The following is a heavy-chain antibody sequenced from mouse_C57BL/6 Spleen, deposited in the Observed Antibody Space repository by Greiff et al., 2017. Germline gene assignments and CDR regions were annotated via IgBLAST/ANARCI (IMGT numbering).Heavy chain of an antibody. Sequence: VQLQQSGAELVRPGASVTLSCKASGYTFTDYEMHWVKQTPVHGLEWIGAIDPETGGTAYNQKFKGKAILTADKSSSTAYMELRSLTSEDSAVYYCTRRPYDFDYWGQGTTLTVSS. J-gene: IGHJ2*01. CDR3: TRRPYDFDY. CDR2: IDPETGGT. CDR1: GYTFTDYE. D-gene: IGHD6-5*01. V-gene: IGHV1-15*01.